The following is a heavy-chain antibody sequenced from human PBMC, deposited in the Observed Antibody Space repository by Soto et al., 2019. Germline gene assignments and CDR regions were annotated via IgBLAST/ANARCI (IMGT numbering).Heavy chain of an antibody. V-gene: IGHV3-30-3*01. D-gene: IGHD1-20*01. CDR1: GFTFSSYP. CDR2: TSSDGNNK. J-gene: IGHJ4*02. CDR3: VREPNNALHLRFDY. Sequence: QVQLVESGGGVVQPGGSLRLSCAASGFTFSSYPIHWVRQSPAKGLEWVAVTSSDGNNKHYADSVNGRFTISRDNSKNTLYLQMNSLKLEDTAVYYCVREPNNALHLRFDYWGQGTLVTVSS.